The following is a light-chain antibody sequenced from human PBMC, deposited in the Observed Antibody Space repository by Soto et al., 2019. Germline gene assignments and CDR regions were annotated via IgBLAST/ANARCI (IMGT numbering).Light chain of an antibody. J-gene: IGKJ1*01. CDR2: GAS. CDR1: QSVSSN. V-gene: IGKV3-15*01. CDR3: QQYNNWPPWT. Sequence: EIVMTQSPATLSVSPGGRATLSCRVSQSVSSNLAWYQQKPGQAPRLLIYGASSRATGIPARFSGSGSGTEFTLTISSLRSEDFAVYYCQQYNNWPPWTFGQGTKVDIK.